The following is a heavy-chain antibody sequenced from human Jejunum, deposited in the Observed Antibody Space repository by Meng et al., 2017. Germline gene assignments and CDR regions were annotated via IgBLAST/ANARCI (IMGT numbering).Heavy chain of an antibody. V-gene: IGHV4-61*02. J-gene: IGHJ4*02. CDR1: GDSISSGNYY. CDR2: ISTSGIT. CDR3: ARSGPYYDLLTGYFFYYFAS. Sequence: SETLSLTCTVSGDSISSGNYYWSWIRQPAGKGLEWIGRISTSGITNYNPSLKSRVAISLDTSKNQFSLKLISVTAADTAVYYCARSGPYYDLLTGYFFYYFASWGQGTLVTVSS. D-gene: IGHD3-9*01.